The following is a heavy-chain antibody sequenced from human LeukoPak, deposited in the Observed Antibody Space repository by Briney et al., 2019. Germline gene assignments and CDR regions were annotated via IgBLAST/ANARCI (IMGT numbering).Heavy chain of an antibody. CDR1: GASISNSAYY. CDR2: VHYSGST. CDR3: ARLFFVIDT. Sequence: SETLSLTCTVSGASISNSAYYWLWIRQPPGEGLECIGTVHYSGSTFYNPSLRSRVNISVDTSKNQFSLQLSSVTAADTAVYYCARLFFVIDTWGQGTLVTVSS. J-gene: IGHJ5*02. V-gene: IGHV4-39*01. D-gene: IGHD3-3*01.